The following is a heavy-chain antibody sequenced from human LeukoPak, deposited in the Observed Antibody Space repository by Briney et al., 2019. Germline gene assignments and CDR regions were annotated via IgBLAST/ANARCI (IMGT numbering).Heavy chain of an antibody. CDR2: ISWNSGSI. D-gene: IGHD3-22*01. J-gene: IGHJ3*02. CDR3: AKTGSPDYYDSSGYYDDAFDI. V-gene: IGHV3-9*01. CDR1: GFTFDDYA. Sequence: GRSLRLSCAASGFTFDDYAMHWVRHAPGKGLEWVSGISWNSGSIGYADSVKGRFTISRDNAKNSLYLQMNSLRAEDTALYYCAKTGSPDYYDSSGYYDDAFDIWGQGTMVTVSS.